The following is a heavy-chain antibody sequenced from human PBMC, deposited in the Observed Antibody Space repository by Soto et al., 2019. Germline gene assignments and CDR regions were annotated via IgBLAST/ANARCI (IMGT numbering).Heavy chain of an antibody. D-gene: IGHD4-17*01. CDR2: IGSDGARD. CDR3: ARDADYPANGLDY. J-gene: IGHJ4*02. CDR1: GFTFGRHG. Sequence: QVQLVESGGGVVQPGGSLRLSCAASGFTFGRHGMHWVRQAPGKGLEWVAVIGSDGARDSYADSMKGRFSISRDNGQNTLYLQINSLRVEDTAVSYCARDADYPANGLDYGGQGTLVTVSS. V-gene: IGHV3-33*01.